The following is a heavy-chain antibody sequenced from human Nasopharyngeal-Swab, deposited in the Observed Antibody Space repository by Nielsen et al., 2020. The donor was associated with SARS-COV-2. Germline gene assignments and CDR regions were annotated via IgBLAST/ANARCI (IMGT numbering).Heavy chain of an antibody. CDR3: ARDQGSSWYTYYYYYGMDV. D-gene: IGHD6-13*01. CDR2: ISYDGSKK. Sequence: GESLKISCAASGFTFSSYAMHWVRQASGKGLEWVAVISYDGSKKYYADSVKGRFTISRDNSKNTLYLQMNSLRAEDTAVYYCARDQGSSWYTYYYYYGMDVWGQGTTVTVS. CDR1: GFTFSSYA. J-gene: IGHJ6*02. V-gene: IGHV3-30-3*01.